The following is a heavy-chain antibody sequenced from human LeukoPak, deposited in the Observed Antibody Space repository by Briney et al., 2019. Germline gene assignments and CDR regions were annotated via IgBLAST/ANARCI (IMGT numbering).Heavy chain of an antibody. CDR1: GFTFDDYA. CDR3: AKYIRGIVVVPAGYYYYMDV. V-gene: IGHV3-43*02. CDR2: FSGDGNST. D-gene: IGHD2-2*01. J-gene: IGHJ6*03. Sequence: GGSLRLSCAASGFTFDDYAMHWVRQAPGKGLEWVSLFSGDGNSTSYADSVKGRFTISRDNSKNSLYLQMNSLRTEDTALYYCAKYIRGIVVVPAGYYYYMDVWGKGTTVTVSS.